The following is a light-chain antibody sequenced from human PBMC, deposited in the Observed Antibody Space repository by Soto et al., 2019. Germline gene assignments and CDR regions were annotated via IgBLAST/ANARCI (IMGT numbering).Light chain of an antibody. CDR1: QYISTN. CDR3: QQYNNWPRT. V-gene: IGKV3-15*01. Sequence: EVVMTQSPATLSVSPGERATLSCRASQYISTNLAWYQHKPGQAPRLLIYDASTRVAGDPARFRGSGSGTVSTLTISSVQSEDFAVYYCQQYNNWPRTFGQGTTVEIK. J-gene: IGKJ1*01. CDR2: DAS.